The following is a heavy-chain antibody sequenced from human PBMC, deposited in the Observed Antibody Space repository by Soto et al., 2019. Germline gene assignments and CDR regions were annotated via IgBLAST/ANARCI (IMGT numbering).Heavy chain of an antibody. J-gene: IGHJ4*02. CDR1: GFTFSSYA. V-gene: IGHV3-23*01. CDR2: ISGSGGST. CDR3: AKDRPYDYVWGSYPPGWYFDY. Sequence: GGSLRLSCAASGFTFSSYAMSWVRQAPGKGLEWVSAISGSGGSTYYADSVKGRFTISRDNSKNTLYLQMNSLRAEDTDVYYCAKDRPYDYVWGSYPPGWYFDYWGQGTLVTVSS. D-gene: IGHD3-16*02.